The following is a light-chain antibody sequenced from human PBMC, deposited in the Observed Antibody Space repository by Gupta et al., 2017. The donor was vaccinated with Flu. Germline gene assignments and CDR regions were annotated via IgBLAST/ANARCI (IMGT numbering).Light chain of an antibody. CDR3: MQALKT. CDR1: QSLLNSNGANY. Sequence: SLPVTPGETASISCRSSQSLLNSNGANYLDGYRQKPGQSQQGLSYWGTNRASGVTDRVSGSGSGTDFTRKISRVEAEDVGDYYGMQALKTFGGGTKVEIK. J-gene: IGKJ4*01. V-gene: IGKV2-28*01. CDR2: WGT.